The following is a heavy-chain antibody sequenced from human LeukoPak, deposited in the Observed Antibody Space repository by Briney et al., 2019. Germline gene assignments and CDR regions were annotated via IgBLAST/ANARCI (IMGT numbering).Heavy chain of an antibody. V-gene: IGHV4-34*01. Sequence: PSETLSLTCAVYGGSFSGYYWSWIRQPPGKGLEWIGEINHSGSTNYNPSLKSRVTISVDTSKNQFSLKLSSVTAADTAVYYCARSETYGDYVFGVEGFDYWGQGTLVTVSS. D-gene: IGHD4-17*01. CDR3: ARSETYGDYVFGVEGFDY. J-gene: IGHJ4*02. CDR1: GGSFSGYY. CDR2: INHSGST.